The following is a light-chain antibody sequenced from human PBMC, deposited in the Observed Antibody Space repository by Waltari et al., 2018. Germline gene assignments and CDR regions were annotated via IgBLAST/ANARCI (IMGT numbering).Light chain of an antibody. CDR3: QQYKCFPWT. Sequence: DIQMTQSPSTLSASVGDRVTITCRASQSINSWLAWSQHKPGKVPKLLIYKASTLESGVPSRFSGSGSGTEFTLTISSLQPDDFATYHCQQYKCFPWTFGQGTKVEIK. CDR1: QSINSW. CDR2: KAS. J-gene: IGKJ1*01. V-gene: IGKV1-5*03.